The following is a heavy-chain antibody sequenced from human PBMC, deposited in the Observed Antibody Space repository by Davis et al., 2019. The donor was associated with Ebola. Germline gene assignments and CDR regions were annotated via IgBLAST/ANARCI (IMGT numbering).Heavy chain of an antibody. Sequence: MPSETLSLTCTVSGGSISSGGYYWSWIRQHPGKGLEWIGYIYYSGSTHYNPSLKSRVTTSVDTSKNQFSLSLSSVTAADTAVYYCARMPTVTADHWYFDLWGRGTLVAVSS. CDR3: ARMPTVTADHWYFDL. J-gene: IGHJ2*01. CDR2: IYYSGST. D-gene: IGHD4-17*01. CDR1: GGSISSGGYY. V-gene: IGHV4-61*08.